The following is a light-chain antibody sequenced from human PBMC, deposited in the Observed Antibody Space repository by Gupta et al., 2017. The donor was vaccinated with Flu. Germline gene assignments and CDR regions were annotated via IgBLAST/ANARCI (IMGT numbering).Light chain of an antibody. V-gene: IGKV3-15*01. CDR2: GAS. Sequence: IVMTQSPDTLSVSPGERATLSCRASHSVSTNLAWYQLKPSQAPRLLIYGASTRATGIPARFSGSGSGTEFTLTINSLQSEDFAVYYCQEYNNWPPFRTFGGGTKVEIK. J-gene: IGKJ4*01. CDR3: QEYNNWPPFRT. CDR1: HSVSTN.